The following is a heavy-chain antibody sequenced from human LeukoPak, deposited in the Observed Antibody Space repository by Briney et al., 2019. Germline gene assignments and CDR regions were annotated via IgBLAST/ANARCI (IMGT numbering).Heavy chain of an antibody. J-gene: IGHJ4*02. CDR1: GLTFSTNG. Sequence: GGSLRLSCAASGLTFSTNGLSWIRQAPGECLEWVSGISVSGTTYYADSVKGRFTISRDNSKNTLFLQMNSVRAEDTAVYYCAKSSGGDYLQYFDSWGQGALVTVSS. D-gene: IGHD2-21*02. CDR3: AKSSGGDYLQYFDS. CDR2: ISVSGTT. V-gene: IGHV3-23*01.